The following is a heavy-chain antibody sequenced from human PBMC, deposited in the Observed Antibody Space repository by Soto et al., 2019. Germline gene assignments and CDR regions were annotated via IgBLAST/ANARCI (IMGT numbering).Heavy chain of an antibody. CDR3: AKDPIPYTKGDSLVSYFDY. CDR2: ISGSGGST. V-gene: IGHV3-23*01. J-gene: IGHJ4*02. CDR1: GFSFSSYP. D-gene: IGHD2-2*02. Sequence: PGGSLRLSCAASGFSFSSYPMSWVRQPPGRGLEWVSAISGSGGSTYYADSVKGRFTISRDNSKNTLYLQMNSLRAEDTAVYYCAKDPIPYTKGDSLVSYFDYWGQGTLVTVSS.